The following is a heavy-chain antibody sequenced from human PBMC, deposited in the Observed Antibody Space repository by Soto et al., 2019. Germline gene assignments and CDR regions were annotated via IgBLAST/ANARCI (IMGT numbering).Heavy chain of an antibody. D-gene: IGHD4-17*01. CDR2: IYYSGST. CDR1: GGSISSYY. J-gene: IGHJ4*02. V-gene: IGHV4-59*08. Sequence: PSETLSLTCTVSGGSISSYYWSWIRQSPGKGLEWIGYIYYSGSTNYNPSLKSRVTISVDTSKSQFSLKLSSVTAADTAVYYCARRYGSSFDYWGQGTLVTVSS. CDR3: ARRYGSSFDY.